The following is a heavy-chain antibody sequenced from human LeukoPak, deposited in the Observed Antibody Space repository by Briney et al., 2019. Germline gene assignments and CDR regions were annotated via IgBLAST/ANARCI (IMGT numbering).Heavy chain of an antibody. CDR3: ARRTRNLRLYCTSTTCYDGNWFDS. CDR1: GGSISGYH. CDR2: INHSGNT. Sequence: KTSETLSLTCEVHGGSISGYHWGWIRQPPGKGLEWIAEINHSGNTNYNPFLKSRVTISVDTSKNQFSLHLRSVTGADTAVYFCARRTRNLRLYCTSTTCYDGNWFDSWGQGALVTVSS. J-gene: IGHJ5*01. V-gene: IGHV4-34*01. D-gene: IGHD2-2*01.